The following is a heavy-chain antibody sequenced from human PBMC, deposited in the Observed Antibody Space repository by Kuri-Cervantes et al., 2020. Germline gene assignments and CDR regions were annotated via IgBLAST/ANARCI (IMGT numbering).Heavy chain of an antibody. CDR2: ISSSGSTI. J-gene: IGHJ3*02. V-gene: IGHV3-11*01. Sequence: GGSLRLSCAASGFTFSDYYMSWIRQAPGKGLEWVSYISSSGSTIYYADSVKGRFTISRDNAKNSLYLQMSSLRAEDTAVYYCARELATYFNVFDIWGQGTMVTVSS. D-gene: IGHD5-12*01. CDR1: GFTFSDYY. CDR3: ARELATYFNVFDI.